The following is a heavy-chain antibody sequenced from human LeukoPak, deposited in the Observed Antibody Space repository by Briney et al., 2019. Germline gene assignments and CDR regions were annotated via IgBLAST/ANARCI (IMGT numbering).Heavy chain of an antibody. V-gene: IGHV3-23*01. J-gene: IGHJ4*02. Sequence: GASLRLSCAASGFTFSSYAMSWVRQAPGKGLEWVSAISGSGGSTYYADSVKGRFTISRDNSKNTLYLQMNSLRAEDTAVYYCAKDGSKEGIGGAKFDYWGQGTLVTVSS. CDR1: GFTFSSYA. CDR3: AKDGSKEGIGGAKFDY. CDR2: ISGSGGST. D-gene: IGHD1-26*01.